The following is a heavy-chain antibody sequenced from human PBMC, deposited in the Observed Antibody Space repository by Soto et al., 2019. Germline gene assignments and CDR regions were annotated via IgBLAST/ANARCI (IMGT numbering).Heavy chain of an antibody. CDR1: GFMFSSYS. CDR2: ISSSSGSTI. Sequence: PGGSLRLSCAASGFMFSSYSMNWVRQAPGKGLEWVSSISSSSGSTIYYADSVKGRFTISRDNAKNSLYLQMNSLRAEDTAVYYCARLGSGSYYFDYWGQGTLVTVSS. D-gene: IGHD3-10*02. V-gene: IGHV3-21*04. CDR3: ARLGSGSYYFDY. J-gene: IGHJ4*02.